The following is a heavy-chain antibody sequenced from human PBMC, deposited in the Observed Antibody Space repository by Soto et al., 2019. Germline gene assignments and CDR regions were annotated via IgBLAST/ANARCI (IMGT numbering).Heavy chain of an antibody. CDR2: IWYDGSNK. Sequence: QVQLVESGGGVVQPGRSLRLSCAASGFTFSSYGMHWVRQAPGKGLEWVAVIWYDGSNKYYADSVKGRFTISRDNSKNTLYLQMNSLRAEDTAVYYCARDRLTIFGVVHPDAFDIRGQGTMVTVSS. D-gene: IGHD3-3*01. J-gene: IGHJ3*02. CDR1: GFTFSSYG. V-gene: IGHV3-33*01. CDR3: ARDRLTIFGVVHPDAFDI.